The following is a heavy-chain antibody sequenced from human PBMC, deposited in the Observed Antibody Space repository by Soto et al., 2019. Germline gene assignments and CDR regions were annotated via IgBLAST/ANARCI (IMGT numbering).Heavy chain of an antibody. CDR2: IYYSGST. CDR3: ARPSGATIDS. V-gene: IGHV4-59*01. D-gene: IGHD1-26*01. Sequence: SETLALTFTVPGGSIGSSYWRWIGQPPGKGLEWIGYIYYSGSTNYNPSLKSRVIISVDTSKNQFSLKLSSVTAADTAVYYGARPSGATIDSLGQGSPVTAPQ. J-gene: IGHJ4*02. CDR1: GGSIGSSY.